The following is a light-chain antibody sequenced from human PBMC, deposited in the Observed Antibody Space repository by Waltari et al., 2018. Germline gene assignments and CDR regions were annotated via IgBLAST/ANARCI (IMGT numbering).Light chain of an antibody. Sequence: IQLTQSPSSLSASVGDRVTITCRASQGISSNLAWYQQKPGKAPNLLISAASTLQSGVPLRFRGSGSGTDFTLTISSLQPEDFATYYCQQLNSYPITFGQGTRLEIK. V-gene: IGKV1-9*01. CDR3: QQLNSYPIT. CDR1: QGISSN. J-gene: IGKJ5*01. CDR2: AAS.